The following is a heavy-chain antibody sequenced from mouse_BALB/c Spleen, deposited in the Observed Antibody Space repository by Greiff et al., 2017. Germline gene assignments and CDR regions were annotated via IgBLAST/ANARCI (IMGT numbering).Heavy chain of an antibody. Sequence: EVKVVESGGGLVQPGGSLKLSCAASGFDFSRYWMSWVRQAPGKGLEWIGEINPDSSTINYTPSLKDKFIISRDNAKNTLYLQMSKVRSEDTALYYCARMGTSLSYWGQGTLVTVSA. CDR3: ARMGTSLSY. CDR2: INPDSSTI. J-gene: IGHJ3*01. CDR1: GFDFSRYW. D-gene: IGHD1-1*02. V-gene: IGHV4-1*02.